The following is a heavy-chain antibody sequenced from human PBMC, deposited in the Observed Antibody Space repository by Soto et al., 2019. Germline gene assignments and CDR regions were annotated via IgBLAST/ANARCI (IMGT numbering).Heavy chain of an antibody. CDR1: GDSINSRSYY. CDR2: IYYSGRT. V-gene: IGHV4-39*01. D-gene: IGHD2-21*02. CDR3: ACQRTSVVTRAYFNV. J-gene: IGHJ4*02. Sequence: SETLSLTCTVTGDSINSRSYYWGWIREPPGKGLEWIGSIYYSGRTYNNPSLRSRVSMSIDTSKDQFSLNLKSVTAADTALYFCACQRTSVVTRAYFNVWGPGSLVTVSS.